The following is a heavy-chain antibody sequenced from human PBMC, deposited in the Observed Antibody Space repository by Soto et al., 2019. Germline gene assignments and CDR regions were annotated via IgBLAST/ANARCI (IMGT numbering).Heavy chain of an antibody. Sequence: ASVKVSCKASGYTFTSYYMHWVRQAPGQGLEWMGIINPSGGSTSYAQKFQGRVTMTRDTSTSTVYMELSSLRSEGTAVYYCARADIVVVPAAIPNYYYYYGMDVWGQGTTVTVSS. V-gene: IGHV1-46*01. J-gene: IGHJ6*02. CDR1: GYTFTSYY. CDR3: ARADIVVVPAAIPNYYYYYGMDV. CDR2: INPSGGST. D-gene: IGHD2-2*02.